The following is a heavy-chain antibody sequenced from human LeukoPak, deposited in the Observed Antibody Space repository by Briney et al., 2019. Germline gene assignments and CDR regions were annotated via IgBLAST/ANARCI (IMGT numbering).Heavy chain of an antibody. J-gene: IGHJ4*02. V-gene: IGHV1-46*01. Sequence: ASVKVSCKASGYSFTTYHIHWVRQAPGQGPEWMGIIKDSGTTIYPQKFQGRVTMTRDTSTSTVYTEVSSLRSEDTAVYYCARESPHTFYFDYWGQGTLVTVSS. CDR1: GYSFTTYH. D-gene: IGHD3-16*01. CDR2: IKDSGTT. CDR3: ARESPHTFYFDY.